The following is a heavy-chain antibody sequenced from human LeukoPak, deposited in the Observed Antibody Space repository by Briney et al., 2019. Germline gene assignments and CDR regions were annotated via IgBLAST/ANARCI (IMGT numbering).Heavy chain of an antibody. CDR2: VYPGDSDT. D-gene: IGHD4-11*01. J-gene: IGHJ4*02. CDR3: ARGDYNPFYFDY. V-gene: IGHV5-51*01. Sequence: GESLKISCQGSGYTFTNSWIGWVRQVPGKGLEWMGIVYPGDSDTKYSPSFQGQVTFSFDKSINTAYLQWNSLKASDTAMYFCARGDYNPFYFDYWGQGTLVTVSS. CDR1: GYTFTNSW.